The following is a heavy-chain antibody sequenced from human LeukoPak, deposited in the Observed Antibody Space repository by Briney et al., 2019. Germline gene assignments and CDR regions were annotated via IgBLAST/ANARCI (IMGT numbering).Heavy chain of an antibody. D-gene: IGHD3-22*01. Sequence: PGGSLRLSCAASGFTFSDYYMSWIRQAPGKGLEWVSYISSSGSTIYYADSVKGRFTISRDNAKNSLYLQMNSLRAEDTAVYYCARDYYDSSGYYFSQAFDIWGQGTMVTVSS. J-gene: IGHJ3*02. CDR3: ARDYYDSSGYYFSQAFDI. CDR1: GFTFSDYY. V-gene: IGHV3-11*04. CDR2: ISSSGSTI.